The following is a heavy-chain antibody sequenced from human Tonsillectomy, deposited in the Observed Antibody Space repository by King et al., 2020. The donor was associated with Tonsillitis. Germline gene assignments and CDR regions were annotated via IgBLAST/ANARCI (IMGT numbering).Heavy chain of an antibody. Sequence: VQLVESGGGLVQPGGSLRLSCAASGFTFSSYDMHWVRQATGQGLEWVSSIGTDGDTYYPGSVKGRFTISRENAKNSLYLQMNSLRAGDTAVYYCAREPKGYYYGMDVWGQGTTVTVFS. CDR2: IGTDGDT. J-gene: IGHJ6*02. V-gene: IGHV3-13*01. CDR1: GFTFSSYD. CDR3: AREPKGYYYGMDV.